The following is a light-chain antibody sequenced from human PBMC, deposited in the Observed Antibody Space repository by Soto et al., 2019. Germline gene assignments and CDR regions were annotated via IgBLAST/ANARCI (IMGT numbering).Light chain of an antibody. CDR1: NSDVGNYNL. J-gene: IGLJ3*02. CDR2: EGS. V-gene: IGLV2-23*01. Sequence: QSVLTQPASVSGSPGQSITISCTETNSDVGNYNLVSWYQHHPGKAPKLMIYEGSKRPSGISDRFSGSKSGNTASLTISDLQAEDEADYYCCSYAASSARVFGGGTKVTVL. CDR3: CSYAASSARV.